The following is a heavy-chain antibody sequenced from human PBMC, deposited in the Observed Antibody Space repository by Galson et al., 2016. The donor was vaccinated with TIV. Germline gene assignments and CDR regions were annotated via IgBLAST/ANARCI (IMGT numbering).Heavy chain of an antibody. V-gene: IGHV1-46*01. CDR1: GYIFRNFY. J-gene: IGHJ4*02. CDR2: IDPSGGGT. CDR3: TRDLGRRREY. D-gene: IGHD1-26*01. Sequence: SVKVSCKASGYIFRNFYMHWVRQAPGQGLEWMGVIDPSGGGTTYAQKFQARVTMTRDTSTSTVYMGLSSLKSEDTAVYYCTRDLGRRREYWGQGTLVTVSS.